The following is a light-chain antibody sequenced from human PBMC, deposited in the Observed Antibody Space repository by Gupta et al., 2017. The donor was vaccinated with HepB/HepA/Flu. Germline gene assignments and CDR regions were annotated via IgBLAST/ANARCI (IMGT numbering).Light chain of an antibody. Sequence: EIVLTQSPGTLSLSPGERATLSCRASQSVRTRYLAWFQQRPGQAPRVLIYATSSRAAGTPDRFSGNGSGTDFTLTVSRLEPEDFAVYYCQQDYKSPRTFGQGTIVDIK. CDR3: QQDYKSPRT. CDR2: ATS. J-gene: IGKJ1*01. CDR1: QSVRTRY. V-gene: IGKV3-20*01.